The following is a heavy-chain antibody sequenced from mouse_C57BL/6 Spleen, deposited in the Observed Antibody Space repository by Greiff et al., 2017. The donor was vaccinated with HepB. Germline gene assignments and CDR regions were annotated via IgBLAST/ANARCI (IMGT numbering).Heavy chain of an antibody. CDR1: GFSLTSYG. CDR2: IWSDGST. Sequence: VQGVESGPGLVAPSQSLSITCTVSGFSLTSYGVHWVRQPPGKGLEWLVVIWSDGSTTYNSALKSRLSISKDNSKSQVFLKMNSLQTDDTAMYYCARHEDYGSTPFAYWGQGTLVTVSA. J-gene: IGHJ3*01. V-gene: IGHV2-6-1*01. CDR3: ARHEDYGSTPFAY. D-gene: IGHD1-1*01.